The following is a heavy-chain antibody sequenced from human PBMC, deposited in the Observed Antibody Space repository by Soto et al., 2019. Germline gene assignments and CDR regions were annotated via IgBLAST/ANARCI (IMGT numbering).Heavy chain of an antibody. D-gene: IGHD3-10*01. Sequence: GESLKISCKGSGDSFTNYWIGWVRQMPGKGLEWMGIIYPGDSDTRYSPSFQGQVTISADKSISTAYLQWSSLKASDTAMYYCAGGGVRGVITRARNDYGMDVWGQGLTVTVS. V-gene: IGHV5-51*01. CDR3: AGGGVRGVITRARNDYGMDV. CDR1: GDSFTNYW. CDR2: IYPGDSDT. J-gene: IGHJ6*02.